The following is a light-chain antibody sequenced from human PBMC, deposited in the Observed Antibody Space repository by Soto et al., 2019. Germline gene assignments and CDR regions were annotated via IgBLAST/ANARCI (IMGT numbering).Light chain of an antibody. CDR1: QSVSSSY. J-gene: IGKJ3*01. V-gene: IGKV3-20*01. CDR2: GAS. CDR3: QQYCSSLFT. Sequence: EIVLTQSPGTLSLSPGERATLSCRASQSVSSSYLAWYQQKPGQAPRLLIYGASSRATGIPDRFSGSGSGTDFKLSISRLEPEDFAVYYCQQYCSSLFTFGPGTKVDIK.